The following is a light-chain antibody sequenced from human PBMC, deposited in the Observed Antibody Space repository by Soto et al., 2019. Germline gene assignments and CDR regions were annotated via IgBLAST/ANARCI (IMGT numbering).Light chain of an antibody. V-gene: IGLV1-40*01. CDR2: GNR. Sequence: QSVLTQPPSVSGAPGQRVTMSWTGSSSNLGAGYDVHWYQLLPGTAPKLLIYGNRNRPSGVPDRFSGSKSGTSASLAITGLQAEDEADYYCQSYDNSLGVCYVFGTGTKVTVL. CDR1: SSNLGAGYD. CDR3: QSYDNSLGVCYV. J-gene: IGLJ1*01.